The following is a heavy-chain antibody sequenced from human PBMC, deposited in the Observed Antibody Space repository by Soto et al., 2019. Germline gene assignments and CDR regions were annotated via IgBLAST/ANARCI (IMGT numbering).Heavy chain of an antibody. J-gene: IGHJ4*02. D-gene: IGHD2-21*02. V-gene: IGHV4-4*02. CDR3: ARDRRCGGDCSGLFDY. CDR2: IYHSGST. CDR1: GGSISSSNW. Sequence: SETLSLTCAVSGGSISSSNWWSWVRQPPGKGLEWIGEIYHSGSTNYSPSLKSRVTISVDKSKNQFSLKLSSVTAADTAVYYCARDRRCGGDCSGLFDYWGQGTLVTVSS.